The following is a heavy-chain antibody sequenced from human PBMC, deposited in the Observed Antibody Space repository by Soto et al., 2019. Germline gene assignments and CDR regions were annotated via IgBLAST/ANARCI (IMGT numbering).Heavy chain of an antibody. CDR3: ARIRRQVVSQEGYYYYGMDV. CDR1: GFSLSNARMG. CDR2: IYSNDEK. V-gene: IGHV2-26*01. Sequence: QVTLKESGPVLVKPTETLTLTCTVSGFSLSNARMGVSWIRQPPGKALEWLAHIYSNDEKSYSTSLKSRLTISKDTTKTPEVLTMTNMDPVDPATSYCARIRRQVVSQEGYYYYGMDVWGQGTTVTVSS. D-gene: IGHD6-6*01. J-gene: IGHJ6*02.